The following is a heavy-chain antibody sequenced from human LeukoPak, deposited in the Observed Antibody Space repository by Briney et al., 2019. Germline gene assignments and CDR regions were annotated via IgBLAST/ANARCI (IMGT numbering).Heavy chain of an antibody. CDR2: INHSGST. V-gene: IGHV4-34*01. Sequence: SETLSLTCAVYGVSFSGYYWSWIRQPPGKGLEWIGEINHSGSTNYNPSLKSRVTISVDTSKNQFSLKLSSVTAADTAVYYCARGLREMATLRPPYYMDVWGKGTTVTVSS. J-gene: IGHJ6*03. CDR1: GVSFSGYY. CDR3: ARGLREMATLRPPYYMDV. D-gene: IGHD5-24*01.